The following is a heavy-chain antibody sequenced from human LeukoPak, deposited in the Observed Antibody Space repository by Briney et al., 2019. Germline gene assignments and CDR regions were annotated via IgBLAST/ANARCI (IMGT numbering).Heavy chain of an antibody. CDR3: ARPAYGTNGGVFDY. CDR2: IYPDDSDT. D-gene: IGHD2-8*01. Sequence: GESLKISCKGSGYSFTNYWIGWVRQMPGKGLECMGIIYPDDSDTRYSPSFQGQVTISADKSISTAYLQWSSLKASDTAMYYCARPAYGTNGGVFDYWGQGTLLTVSS. CDR1: GYSFTNYW. V-gene: IGHV5-51*01. J-gene: IGHJ4*02.